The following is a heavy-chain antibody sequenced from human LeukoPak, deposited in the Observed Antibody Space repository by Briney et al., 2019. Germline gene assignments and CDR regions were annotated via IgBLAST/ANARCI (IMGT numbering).Heavy chain of an antibody. Sequence: GGSLRLSCAASGFTFSSYGMHWVRQAPGKGLEWVAFIRYDGSNKYYADSVKGRFTISRDNSKYTLYLQMNSLRAEDTAVYYCAKDLYCSSTSCSEASWGQGTLVTVSS. V-gene: IGHV3-30*02. D-gene: IGHD2-2*01. CDR1: GFTFSSYG. CDR3: AKDLYCSSTSCSEAS. J-gene: IGHJ5*02. CDR2: IRYDGSNK.